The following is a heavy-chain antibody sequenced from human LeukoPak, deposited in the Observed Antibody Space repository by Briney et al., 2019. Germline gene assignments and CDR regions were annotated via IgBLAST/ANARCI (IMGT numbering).Heavy chain of an antibody. V-gene: IGHV4-59*01. D-gene: IGHD3-22*01. CDR1: GGSISNYY. CDR3: ARAPPHHSSGSYLGGYYYMDV. Sequence: SETLSLTCTVSGGSISNYYWTWIRQTPGKGLESIGHISYSGSTTYNPSLRSRVALFLHASQNQFSLELRSVTAADTAVYYCARAPPHHSSGSYLGGYYYMDVWGKGTTVTVSS. CDR2: ISYSGST. J-gene: IGHJ6*03.